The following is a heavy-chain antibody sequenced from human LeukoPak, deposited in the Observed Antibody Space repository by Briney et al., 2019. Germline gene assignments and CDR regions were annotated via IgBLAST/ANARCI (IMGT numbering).Heavy chain of an antibody. CDR1: GYTFTSYY. CDR2: INPSGGST. CDR3: ARRNSAGSSGWYYYYYYMDV. V-gene: IGHV1-46*01. Sequence: ASVKVSCKASGYTFTSYYMDWVRQAPGQGLEWMGIINPSGGSTSYAQKFQGRVTMTRDTSTSTVYMELSSLRSEDTAVYYCARRNSAGSSGWYYYYYYMDVWGKGTTVTVSS. J-gene: IGHJ6*03. D-gene: IGHD6-19*01.